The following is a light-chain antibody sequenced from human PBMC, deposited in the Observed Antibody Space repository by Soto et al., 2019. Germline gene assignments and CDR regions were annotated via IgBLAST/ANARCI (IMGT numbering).Light chain of an antibody. CDR3: QESDSTPLT. CDR2: GAT. Sequence: DIQMTQSPSSLSASVGDRVSITCRASQSIRTYLNWYQQKPGKAPRLLIYGATTLQSGVPSRFSASGSGTDFTLTISSLQPEDFAIYYCQESDSTPLTFGGGTKVDIK. J-gene: IGKJ4*01. CDR1: QSIRTY. V-gene: IGKV1-39*01.